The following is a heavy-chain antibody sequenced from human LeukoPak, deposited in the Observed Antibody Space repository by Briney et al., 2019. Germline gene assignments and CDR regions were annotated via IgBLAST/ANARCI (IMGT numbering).Heavy chain of an antibody. CDR2: IYSGGGT. J-gene: IGHJ4*02. CDR1: GITVSSNY. D-gene: IGHD5-12*01. CDR3: ARGGYSASRDFDY. Sequence: GGSLRLSCAASGITVSSNYMNWVRQAPGKGLEWVSVIYSGGGTYYADSVKGRFTISRDNSKDTLYLQMNSLRAEDTAVYYCARGGYSASRDFDYWGQGTLVTVSS. V-gene: IGHV3-53*01.